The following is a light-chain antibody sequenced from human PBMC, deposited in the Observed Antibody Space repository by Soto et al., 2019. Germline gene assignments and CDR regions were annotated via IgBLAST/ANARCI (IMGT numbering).Light chain of an antibody. CDR3: QQYNDWPRT. V-gene: IGKV3-20*01. CDR1: QSVSSSY. J-gene: IGKJ1*01. Sequence: EIVLTQSPGTLSLSPGERATLSCRASQSVSSSYLAWYQQKPGQAPRLLIDGASSRATGIPDRFSGSGSGTDFTLTISRLEPEDFAVYYCQQYNDWPRTFGQGTKVEIK. CDR2: GAS.